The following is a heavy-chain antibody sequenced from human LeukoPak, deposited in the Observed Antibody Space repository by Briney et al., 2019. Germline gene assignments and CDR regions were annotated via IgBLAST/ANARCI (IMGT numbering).Heavy chain of an antibody. CDR2: INHSGST. J-gene: IGHJ5*02. CDR1: GGSFSGYY. CDR3: ARGRLIVVVPAATINRFDP. Sequence: PSETLSLTCAVYGGSFSGYYWSWIRQPPGKGLEWIGEINHSGSTNYNPSLKSRVTISVDTSKNQFSLKLSSVTAAATAVYYRARGRLIVVVPAATINRFDPWGQGTLVTVSS. V-gene: IGHV4-34*01. D-gene: IGHD2-2*01.